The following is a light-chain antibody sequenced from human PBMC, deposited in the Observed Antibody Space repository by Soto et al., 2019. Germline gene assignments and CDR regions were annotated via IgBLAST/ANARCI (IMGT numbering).Light chain of an antibody. Sequence: QSALTQPAPVSGSPGQSITISCTGTSSDVGGYNYVSWYQQHPGKAPKLMIYEVSNRASGVSNRFSGSKSGNTASLTISGLQAEDEADYYCSSYTSSSTYVFGTGTKVTVL. CDR1: SSDVGGYNY. V-gene: IGLV2-14*01. CDR3: SSYTSSSTYV. CDR2: EVS. J-gene: IGLJ1*01.